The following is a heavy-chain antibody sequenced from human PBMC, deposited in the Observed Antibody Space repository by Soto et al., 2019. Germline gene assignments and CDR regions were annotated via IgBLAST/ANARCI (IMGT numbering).Heavy chain of an antibody. V-gene: IGHV3-21*06. CDR1: GFTFSSDT. CDR2: ISGSSTYI. D-gene: IGHD3-9*01. CDR3: ARRVYDILTGYYMVH. J-gene: IGHJ4*02. Sequence: EVLLVESGGGLVKPGGSLRLSCAASGFTFSSDTMNWVRQAPGKGLEWVSSISGSSTYIYYADSVKGRFTISRDNAKNSLYLQMNSLRAEDTAVYYCARRVYDILTGYYMVHWGQGTLVTVSS.